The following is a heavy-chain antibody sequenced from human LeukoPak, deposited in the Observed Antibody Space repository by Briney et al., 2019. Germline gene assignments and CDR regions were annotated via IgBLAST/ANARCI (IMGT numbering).Heavy chain of an antibody. CDR2: IYYSGST. D-gene: IGHD5-18*01. CDR1: GGSVSSGSYY. CDR3: ARDRSDTAMADY. Sequence: SETLSLTCTVSGGSVSSGSYYWSWIRQPPGKGLEWIGYIYYSGSTYYNPSLKSRVTISVDTSKNQFSLKLSSVTAADTAVYYCARDRSDTAMADYWGQGTLVTVSS. J-gene: IGHJ4*02. V-gene: IGHV4-61*01.